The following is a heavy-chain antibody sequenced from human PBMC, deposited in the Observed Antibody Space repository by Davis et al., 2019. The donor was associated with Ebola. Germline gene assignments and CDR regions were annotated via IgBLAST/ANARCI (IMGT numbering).Heavy chain of an antibody. CDR1: GFTFGAYA. V-gene: IGHV3-23*01. D-gene: IGHD6-13*01. CDR3: ARGPSTGNSFSY. CDR2: ISGSGGST. Sequence: GGSLRLSCTASGFTFGAYAMSWFRQAPGKGLEWVSVISGSGGSTYYADSVKGRFTISRDNSKNTLYLQMNSLRAEDTAVYYCARGPSTGNSFSYWGQGTLATVSS. J-gene: IGHJ4*02.